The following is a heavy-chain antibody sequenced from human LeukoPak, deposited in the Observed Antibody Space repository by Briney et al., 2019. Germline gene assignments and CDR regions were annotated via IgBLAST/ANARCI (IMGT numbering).Heavy chain of an antibody. CDR3: ARDNGRSGYFAY. J-gene: IGHJ4*02. Sequence: SETLSLTCAVSGGSISSYYWSWIRQPPGKGLEWMGYIYYSGSTNYNPSLKSRVTISVDRSKNQFSLKLSSVTAADTAVYYCARDNGRSGYFAYWGQGTLVTVSS. CDR2: IYYSGST. D-gene: IGHD4-17*01. V-gene: IGHV4-59*12. CDR1: GGSISSYY.